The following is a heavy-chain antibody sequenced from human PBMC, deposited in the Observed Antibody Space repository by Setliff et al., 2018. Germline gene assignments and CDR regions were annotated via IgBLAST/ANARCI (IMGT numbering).Heavy chain of an antibody. J-gene: IGHJ3*02. Sequence: GSLRLSCAASGFTFSNYYMTWIRQAPGKGLEWISYIHDSGNPTYYADSVKGRFTISRDNAKNSLYLQMDSLRAEDTAVYYCARDVVVVTYGFDIWGQGTMVTVSS. V-gene: IGHV3-11*01. CDR1: GFTFSNYY. CDR2: IHDSGNPT. D-gene: IGHD2-21*02. CDR3: ARDVVVVTYGFDI.